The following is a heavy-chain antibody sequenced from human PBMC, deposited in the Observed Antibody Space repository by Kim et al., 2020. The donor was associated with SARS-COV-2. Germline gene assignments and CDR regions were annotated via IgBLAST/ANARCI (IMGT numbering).Heavy chain of an antibody. J-gene: IGHJ5*02. V-gene: IGHV4-59*13. CDR2: IYYSGST. D-gene: IGHD3-3*01. Sequence: SETLSLTCTVSGGSISSYYWSWIRQPPGKGLEWIGYIYYSGSTNYNPSLKSRVTISVDTSKNQFSLKLSSVTAADTAVYYCARDKRITIFGVVTPGWFDP. CDR1: GGSISSYY. CDR3: ARDKRITIFGVVTPGWFDP.